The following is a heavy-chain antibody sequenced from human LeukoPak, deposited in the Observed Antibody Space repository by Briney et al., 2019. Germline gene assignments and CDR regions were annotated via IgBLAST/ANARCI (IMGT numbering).Heavy chain of an antibody. CDR3: AKASVIHAAVDY. CDR2: FYYSGST. J-gene: IGHJ4*02. Sequence: PSETLSLTCTVSGGSISSYYWSWVRQPPGKGLEGIGYFYYSGSTNYNPSLKSRVTISVDTSKNQFSLKLSSVTAADTAVYYCAKASVIHAAVDYWGQGTLVTVSS. D-gene: IGHD6-13*01. V-gene: IGHV4-59*01. CDR1: GGSISSYY.